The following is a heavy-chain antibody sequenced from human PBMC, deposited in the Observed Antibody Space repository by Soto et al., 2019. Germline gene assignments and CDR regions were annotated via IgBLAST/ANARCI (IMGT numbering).Heavy chain of an antibody. CDR1: GYTFTSYD. J-gene: IGHJ6*02. Sequence: QVQLVQSGAEVKKPGASVKVSCKASGYTFTSYDINWVRQATGQGLEWMGWMNPNSGNTGFAQKFQGSVTMTRNTSISTTYIELSSLRAEDPAVYSCDSDGNFSGLDVWGQWTTVTVSS. CDR2: MNPNSGNT. CDR3: DSDGNFSGLDV. V-gene: IGHV1-8*01. D-gene: IGHD5-18*01.